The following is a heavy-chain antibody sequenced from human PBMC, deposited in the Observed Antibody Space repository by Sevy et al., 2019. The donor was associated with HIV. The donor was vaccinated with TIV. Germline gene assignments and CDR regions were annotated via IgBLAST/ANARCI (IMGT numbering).Heavy chain of an antibody. CDR3: ARRAPYCSSTSCSRQYYFDY. D-gene: IGHD2-2*01. Sequence: ASVKVSCKVSGYTLTELSMHWVRQAPGKGLEWMGGFDPEDGETIYAQKFQGRVTMTEDTSTETAYMELSSLRSEDTAVYYCARRAPYCSSTSCSRQYYFDYWGQRTLVTVSS. CDR2: FDPEDGET. CDR1: GYTLTELS. J-gene: IGHJ4*02. V-gene: IGHV1-24*01.